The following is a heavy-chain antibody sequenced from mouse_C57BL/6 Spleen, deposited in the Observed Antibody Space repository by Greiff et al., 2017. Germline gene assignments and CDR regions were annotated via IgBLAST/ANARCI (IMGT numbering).Heavy chain of an antibody. J-gene: IGHJ2*01. CDR2: INPSTGGT. CDR3: ARKSYYGSSHFDY. Sequence: EVQLQQSGPELVKPGASVKISCKASGYSFTGYYMNWVKQSPEKSLEWIGEINPSTGGTTYNQKFKAKATLTVDKSSSTAYMQLKSLTSEDSAVYYCARKSYYGSSHFDYWGQGTTLTVSS. V-gene: IGHV1-42*01. CDR1: GYSFTGYY. D-gene: IGHD1-1*01.